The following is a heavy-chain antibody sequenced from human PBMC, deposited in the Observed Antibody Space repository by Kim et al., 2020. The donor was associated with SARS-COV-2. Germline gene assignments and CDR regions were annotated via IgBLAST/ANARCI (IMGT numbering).Heavy chain of an antibody. J-gene: IGHJ6*02. Sequence: GGSLRLSCTASGFTFGDYAMSWVRQAPGKGLEWVGFIRSKAYGGTTEYAASVKGRFTISRDDSKSIAYLQMNSLKTEDTAVYYCTRGRQLAHYYYYGMDVWGQGTTVTVSS. CDR3: TRGRQLAHYYYYGMDV. D-gene: IGHD6-6*01. CDR1: GFTFGDYA. CDR2: IRSKAYGGTT. V-gene: IGHV3-49*04.